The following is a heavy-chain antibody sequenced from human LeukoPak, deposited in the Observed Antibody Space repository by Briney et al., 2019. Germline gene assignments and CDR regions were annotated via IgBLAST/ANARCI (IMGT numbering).Heavy chain of an antibody. V-gene: IGHV1-8*01. J-gene: IGHJ4*02. CDR2: MNPHSGNT. CDR1: GYTFTSYD. D-gene: IGHD2-2*02. Sequence: ASVKVSCKTSGYTFTSYDINWVRQATGQGLEWMGWMNPHSGNTGYAQKFQGRVTMTSNTSITTAYLELSSLRSEDTAVYYCARGSFRGYCLDTSCYTVNYWGQGTLVTVSS. CDR3: ARGSFRGYCLDTSCYTVNY.